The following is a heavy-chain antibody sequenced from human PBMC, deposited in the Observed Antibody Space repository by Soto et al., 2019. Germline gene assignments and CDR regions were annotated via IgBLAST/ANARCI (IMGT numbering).Heavy chain of an antibody. J-gene: IGHJ6*02. Sequence: QVQLVESGGGVVQPGRSLRLSCAASGFTFSSYGMHWVRQAPGKGLEWVAVISYDGRNKYYADSVKGRFTISRDNSKNPLYLQMNSLGAEDPAVYYCAKDQRYSRSWYPGNSYFFRMGGWGQGTTVTVSS. D-gene: IGHD6-13*01. V-gene: IGHV3-30*18. CDR2: ISYDGRNK. CDR1: GFTFSSYG. CDR3: AKDQRYSRSWYPGNSYFFRMGG.